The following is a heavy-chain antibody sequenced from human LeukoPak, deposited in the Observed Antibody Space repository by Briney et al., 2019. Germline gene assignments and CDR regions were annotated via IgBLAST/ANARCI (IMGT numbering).Heavy chain of an antibody. CDR3: ARMNYVSSGWGAPFDY. CDR2: IRSGGTNT. D-gene: IGHD1-7*01. CDR1: GFTFSSFS. J-gene: IGHJ4*02. V-gene: IGHV3-48*04. Sequence: GGSLRLSFAASGFTFSSFSMNWVRQAPGKGLEWVSYIRSGGTNTDYTGSVKGRFTISRDNAKNSLYLQMNSLRAEDTAVYYCARMNYVSSGWGAPFDYWGQGTLVTVSS.